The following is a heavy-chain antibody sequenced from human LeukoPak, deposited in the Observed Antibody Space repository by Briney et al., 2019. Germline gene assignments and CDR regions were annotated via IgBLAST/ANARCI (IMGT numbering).Heavy chain of an antibody. CDR1: GGSFSGYY. J-gene: IGHJ6*02. D-gene: IGHD2-15*01. CDR3: ARAGYCSGGSCYSSYYYGMDV. V-gene: IGHV4-34*01. CDR2: INHSGST. Sequence: SETLSLTCAVYGGSFSGYYWSWIRQPPGKGLGWIGEINHSGSTNYNPSLKSRVTISVDTSKNQFSLKLSSVTAADTAVYYCARAGYCSGGSCYSSYYYGMDVWGQGTTVTVSS.